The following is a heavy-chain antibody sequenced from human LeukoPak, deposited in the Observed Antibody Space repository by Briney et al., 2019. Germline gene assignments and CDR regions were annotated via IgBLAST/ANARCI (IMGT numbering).Heavy chain of an antibody. J-gene: IGHJ5*01. CDR3: VKDRPNYYGSEGHYYRQNGDS. D-gene: IGHD3-22*01. CDR1: GFTFSTYA. V-gene: IGHV3-23*01. Sequence: PGGSLRLSCGASGFTFSTYAMSWVRQPPGKGLEWVASISGRGDLTYYTDSVRGRFTISRDNSRSTLYLQMNFLRTDDTAVYYCVKDRPNYYGSEGHYYRQNGDSWGQGTLVTVSS. CDR2: ISGRGDLT.